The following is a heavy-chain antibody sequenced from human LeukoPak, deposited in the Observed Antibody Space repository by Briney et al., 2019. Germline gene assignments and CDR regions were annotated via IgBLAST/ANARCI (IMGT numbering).Heavy chain of an antibody. J-gene: IGHJ4*02. CDR1: GGSISSYY. CDR3: ARVWFGEA. CDR2: IYYSGYT. Sequence: NPSETLSLTCTVSGGSISSYYWSWIRQPPGKGLKWIGNIYYSGYTTYSPSLRSRVTISVDTSKNQFSLKLSSVTAADTAVYYCARVWFGEAWGQGTLVTVSS. V-gene: IGHV4-59*12. D-gene: IGHD3-10*01.